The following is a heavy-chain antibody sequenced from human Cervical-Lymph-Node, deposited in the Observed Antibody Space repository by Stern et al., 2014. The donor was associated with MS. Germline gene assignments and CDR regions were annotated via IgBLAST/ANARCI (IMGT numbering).Heavy chain of an antibody. D-gene: IGHD1-1*01. CDR2: LHPADSDI. V-gene: IGHV5-51*01. CDR1: GSTFTNHW. Sequence: QLVESGAEVKKPGESLKISCKGSGSTFTNHWIAWVRQMPGKGLEWMGILHPADSDISYSPTFHVPCPIPADHSTLTAYLHGCSRKAADSAVYYWARHPPRRKWDDPNYGMDVWGQGTTVTVSS. CDR3: ARHPPRRKWDDPNYGMDV. J-gene: IGHJ6*02.